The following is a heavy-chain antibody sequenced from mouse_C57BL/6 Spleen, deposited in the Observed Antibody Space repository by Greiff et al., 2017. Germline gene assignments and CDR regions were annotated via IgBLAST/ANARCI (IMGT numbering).Heavy chain of an antibody. J-gene: IGHJ3*01. CDR1: GYTFPSYW. Sequence: QVQLQQPGAELVRPGSSVKLSCKASGYTFPSYWMDWVKQRPGQGLEWIGNIYPSDSEIHYNPKFKDKATLTVDKSSITAYMQLNSLTSEDSAVYYCARLGSTEAYWGQGTLVTVSA. CDR3: ARLGSTEAY. V-gene: IGHV1-61*01. D-gene: IGHD1-1*01. CDR2: IYPSDSEI.